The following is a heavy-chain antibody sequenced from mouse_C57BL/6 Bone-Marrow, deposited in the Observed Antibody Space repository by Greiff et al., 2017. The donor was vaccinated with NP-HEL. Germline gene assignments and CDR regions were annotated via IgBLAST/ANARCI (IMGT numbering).Heavy chain of an antibody. D-gene: IGHD2-3*01. CDR2: INPNYGTT. J-gene: IGHJ2*01. CDR1: GYSFTDYN. Sequence: VHVKQSGPELVKPGASVKISCKASGYSFTDYNMNWVKQSNGKSLEWIGVINPNYGTTSYNQKFKGKATLTVDQSSSTAYMQLNSLTSEDSAVYYCARGGGWLLYFDYWGQGTTLTVSS. CDR3: ARGGGWLLYFDY. V-gene: IGHV1-39*01.